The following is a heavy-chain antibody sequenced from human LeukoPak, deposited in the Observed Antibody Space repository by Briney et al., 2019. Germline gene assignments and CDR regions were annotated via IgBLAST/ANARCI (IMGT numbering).Heavy chain of an antibody. D-gene: IGHD6-6*01. V-gene: IGHV3-7*04. CDR1: GFTFSNSW. J-gene: IGHJ4*02. CDR2: IKEDGSEK. Sequence: GGSLRLSCAASGFTFSNSWMSWLRQAPGQGLECVGHIKEDGSEKSYVDSVKGRFTISRDNAKNSLYLQMNSLRAEDTAVYYCARVVVYFDYWGQGTLVTVSS. CDR3: ARVVVYFDY.